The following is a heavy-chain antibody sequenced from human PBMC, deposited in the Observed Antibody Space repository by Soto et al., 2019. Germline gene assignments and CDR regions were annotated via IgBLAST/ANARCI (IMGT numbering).Heavy chain of an antibody. CDR3: SREMPADFTHYFDA. D-gene: IGHD2-15*01. V-gene: IGHV4-59*02. CDR2: TSDTGNT. Sequence: SEALSLTCFVSGGSVTSHHWSWIRQVPGQGLDWIAYTSDTGNTNYNPSLQSRVTISLDTSKNQLSLKLTTITAADTAVDYCSREMPADFTHYFDARGKGT. J-gene: IGHJ6*03. CDR1: GGSVTSHH.